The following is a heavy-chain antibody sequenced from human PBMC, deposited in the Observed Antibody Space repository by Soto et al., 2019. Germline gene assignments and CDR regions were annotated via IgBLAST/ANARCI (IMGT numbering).Heavy chain of an antibody. Sequence: QVQLVQSGAEVKKPGASVKVSCKASGYTFTSYYMHWVRQAPGQGLEWMGIINPSGGSTSYAQKFQGRVTMTRDTSTSTVYMELSSLRSEDTAVYYCARNTYYDILTGIRRGGWFDPWGQGTLVTVSS. CDR2: INPSGGST. V-gene: IGHV1-46*01. D-gene: IGHD3-9*01. J-gene: IGHJ5*02. CDR3: ARNTYYDILTGIRRGGWFDP. CDR1: GYTFTSYY.